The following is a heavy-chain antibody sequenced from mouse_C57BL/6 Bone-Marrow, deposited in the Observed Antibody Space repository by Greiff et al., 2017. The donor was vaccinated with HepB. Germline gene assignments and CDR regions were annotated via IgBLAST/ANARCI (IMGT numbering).Heavy chain of an antibody. Sequence: EVKLEESGGGLVQPGGSLKLSCAASGFTFSDYYMYWVRQTPEKRLEWVAYISNGGGSTYYPDTVKGRFTISRDNAKNTLYLQLSRLKSEDTAMYYCARRLDYYYGSSTDYYAMDYWGQGTSVTVSS. J-gene: IGHJ4*01. V-gene: IGHV5-12*01. CDR2: ISNGGGST. CDR3: ARRLDYYYGSSTDYYAMDY. D-gene: IGHD1-1*01. CDR1: GFTFSDYY.